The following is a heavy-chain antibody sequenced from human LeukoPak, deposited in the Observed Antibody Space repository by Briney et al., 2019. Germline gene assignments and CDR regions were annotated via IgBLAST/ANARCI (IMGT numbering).Heavy chain of an antibody. Sequence: GESLKISCKGSGYSVTSYWIGWVRQMPGKGLEWMGIIYPGDSDTRYSPSFQGQVTISADKSISTAYLQWSSLKASDTAMYYCAREGRYYYDSSGPRPYAFDIWGQGTMVTVSS. CDR3: AREGRYYYDSSGPRPYAFDI. CDR1: GYSVTSYW. CDR2: IYPGDSDT. D-gene: IGHD3-22*01. J-gene: IGHJ3*02. V-gene: IGHV5-51*01.